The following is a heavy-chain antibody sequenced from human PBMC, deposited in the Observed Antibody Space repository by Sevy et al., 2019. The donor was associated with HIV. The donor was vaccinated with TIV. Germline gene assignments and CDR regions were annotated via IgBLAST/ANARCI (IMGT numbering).Heavy chain of an antibody. D-gene: IGHD3-22*01. Sequence: ASVKASCKVPGYTLTEFSMHWVRQAPGKGLEWMGTFDPEDGERIYSQKFQVRFTMTEDTSTHTAYMELNSLGSEDTAVYYCATTKEYYDSSGYPFDSWGQGTLVTVSS. J-gene: IGHJ4*02. V-gene: IGHV1-24*01. CDR2: FDPEDGER. CDR3: ATTKEYYDSSGYPFDS. CDR1: GYTLTEFS.